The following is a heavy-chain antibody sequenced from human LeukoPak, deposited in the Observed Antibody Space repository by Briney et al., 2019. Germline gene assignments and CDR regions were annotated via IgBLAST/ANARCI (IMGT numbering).Heavy chain of an antibody. CDR2: IYYSGST. Sequence: SETLSLTCTVSGGSISSYYWSWIRQPPGKGLEWIGYIYYSGSTNYNPSLKSRVTISVDASTNQFSLKLSSVTAADTAVYYCASGGEDSFDYWGQGTLVTVSS. V-gene: IGHV4-59*01. D-gene: IGHD3-16*01. J-gene: IGHJ4*02. CDR3: ASGGEDSFDY. CDR1: GGSISSYY.